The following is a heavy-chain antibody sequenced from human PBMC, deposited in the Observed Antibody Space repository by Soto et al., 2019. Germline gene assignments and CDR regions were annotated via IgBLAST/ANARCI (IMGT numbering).Heavy chain of an antibody. CDR2: INAGNGNT. Sequence: ASVKVSCKASGYTFTSYAMHWVRQAPGQRLEWMGWINAGNGNTKYSQKFQGRVTITRDTSASTAYMELSSLRSEDTAVYYCARSNTGVDYDFWSGYTYYLDYWGQGTLVTVSS. J-gene: IGHJ4*02. CDR3: ARSNTGVDYDFWSGYTYYLDY. CDR1: GYTFTSYA. D-gene: IGHD3-3*01. V-gene: IGHV1-3*01.